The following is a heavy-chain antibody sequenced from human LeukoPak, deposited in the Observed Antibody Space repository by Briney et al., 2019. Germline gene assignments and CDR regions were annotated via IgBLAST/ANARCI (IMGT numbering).Heavy chain of an antibody. CDR3: TRWARYCSGGSCYSWFDP. D-gene: IGHD2-15*01. V-gene: IGHV3-7*01. Sequence: PGGSLRLSCAASGFTFSSYWMSWVRQAPGKGLEWVANMKLDGSEEYYVDSVKGRFTISRDNAKNSLYLQMNSLRVDDTAVYYCTRWARYCSGGSCYSWFDPRGQGTLVTVSS. J-gene: IGHJ5*02. CDR2: MKLDGSEE. CDR1: GFTFSSYW.